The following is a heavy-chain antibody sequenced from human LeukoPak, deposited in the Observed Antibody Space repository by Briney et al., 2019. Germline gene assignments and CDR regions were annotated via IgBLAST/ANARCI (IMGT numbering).Heavy chain of an antibody. J-gene: IGHJ4*02. CDR1: GFTVSSNS. CDR3: AKVLSSGYYGN. Sequence: GGSLRLSCTVSGFTVSSNSMNWVRQAPGKGLEWVSYISSSGSTIYYADSVKGRFTISRDNAKNSLYLQMNSLRAEDTAVYYCAKVLSSGYYGNWGQGTLVTVSS. V-gene: IGHV3-48*04. CDR2: ISSSGSTI. D-gene: IGHD3-22*01.